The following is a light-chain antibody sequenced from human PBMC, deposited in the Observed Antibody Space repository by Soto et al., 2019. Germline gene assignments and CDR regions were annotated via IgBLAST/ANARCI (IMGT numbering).Light chain of an antibody. V-gene: IGKV1-5*03. J-gene: IGKJ1*01. Sequence: DILLTQSPSTLSASVGDRVTISCRASQSINKWLAWYQHKPGKAPNLLIYEVSTLHSGVPSRFSGSGSGTEFTLTISSLRPDAFATYFCQHYSGDRATFGQGTKVEI. CDR3: QHYSGDRAT. CDR1: QSINKW. CDR2: EVS.